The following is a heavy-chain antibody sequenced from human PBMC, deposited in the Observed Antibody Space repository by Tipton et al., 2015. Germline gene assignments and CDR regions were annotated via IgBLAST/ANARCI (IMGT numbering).Heavy chain of an antibody. Sequence: LRLSCTVSGGSISNGGYYWSWIRQYPEKGLEWIGHINYRGTTHYNPSLQSRVTMSVDTSKNHFSLNLTSVTAADTAVYYCARHRNYALWSGDPYEIDVWGQGTTVAVS. CDR2: INYRGTT. J-gene: IGHJ6*02. CDR1: GGSISNGGYY. V-gene: IGHV4-31*02. CDR3: ARHRNYALWSGDPYEIDV. D-gene: IGHD3-3*01.